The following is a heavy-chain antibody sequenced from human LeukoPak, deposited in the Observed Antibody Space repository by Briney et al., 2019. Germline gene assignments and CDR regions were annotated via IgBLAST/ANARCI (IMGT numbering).Heavy chain of an antibody. CDR2: IKQVGSEK. V-gene: IGHV3-7*01. CDR3: AREWQGGIAAAGTRIEGDY. CDR1: GFTFSSYA. D-gene: IGHD6-13*01. Sequence: GGSLRLSCAASGFTFSSYAMSWVRQAPGKGLEWVANIKQVGSEKNYVDSVKGRFTISRDNAENSLFLQMNSLRVEDTAVYYCAREWQGGIAAAGTRIEGDYWGQGTLVAVSS. J-gene: IGHJ4*02.